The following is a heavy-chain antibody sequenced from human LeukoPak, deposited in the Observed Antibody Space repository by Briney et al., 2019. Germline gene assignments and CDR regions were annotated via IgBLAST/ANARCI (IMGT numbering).Heavy chain of an antibody. D-gene: IGHD4-11*01. J-gene: IGHJ4*02. Sequence: SETLSLTCTVSGAASISGSYYWGWIRQPPGKGLEWIASIHYSGSTYYNPSLKSRVTISGDTSKKQFSLNLSSVAAADTAVYYCASGNDYSNYFFGYWGQGTLVTVSS. V-gene: IGHV4-39*07. CDR3: ASGNDYSNYFFGY. CDR1: GAASISGSYY. CDR2: IHYSGST.